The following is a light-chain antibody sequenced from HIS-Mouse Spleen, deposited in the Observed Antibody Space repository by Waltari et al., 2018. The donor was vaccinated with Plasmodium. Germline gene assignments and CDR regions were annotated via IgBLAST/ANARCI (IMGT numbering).Light chain of an antibody. CDR3: MIWPSNASGV. CDR2: YYSDSDK. CDR1: SDINVGSYN. Sequence: QPVLTQPPSSSASPGESARLTCTLPSDINVGSYNIYWYQQKPGSSPRSLLYYYSDSDKGQGPGVPSRFSGSKDASANTGILLISGLQSEDEADYYCMIWPSNASGVFGGGTKLTVL. J-gene: IGLJ3*02. V-gene: IGLV5-37*01.